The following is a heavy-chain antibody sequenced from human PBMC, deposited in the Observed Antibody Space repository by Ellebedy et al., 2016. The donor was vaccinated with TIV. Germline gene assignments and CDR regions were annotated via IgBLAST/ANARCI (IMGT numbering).Heavy chain of an antibody. CDR3: ARETIWFDP. J-gene: IGHJ5*02. CDR2: ISSSGLTI. D-gene: IGHD3-9*01. V-gene: IGHV3-11*01. CDR1: GFTSSDYF. Sequence: GGSLRLXXAASGFTSSDYFMSWLRQAPGKGLEWIAYISSSGLTIYYADSVRGRFTISRDDAKNSLYLQMNSLRVEDTAVYYCARETIWFDPWGQGTLVTVSS.